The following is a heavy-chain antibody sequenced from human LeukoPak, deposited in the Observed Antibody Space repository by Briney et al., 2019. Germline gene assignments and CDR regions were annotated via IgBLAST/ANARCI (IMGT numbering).Heavy chain of an antibody. D-gene: IGHD3-10*01. CDR2: IYTSGST. J-gene: IGHJ3*02. V-gene: IGHV4-59*10. CDR1: GGSFSGYY. Sequence: PSETLSLTCAVYGGSFSGYYWSWIRQPAGKGLEWIGRIYTSGSTNYNPSLKSRVTISVDTSKNQFSLKLSSVTAADTAVYYCARVPFGAGAFDIWGQGTMVTVSS. CDR3: ARVPFGAGAFDI.